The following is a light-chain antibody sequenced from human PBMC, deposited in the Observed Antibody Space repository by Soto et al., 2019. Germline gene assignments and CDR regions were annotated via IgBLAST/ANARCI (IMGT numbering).Light chain of an antibody. V-gene: IGKV2-28*01. CDR3: MQALQTPA. Sequence: DIVMTQSPLSLPVTPGEPASISCRSSQSLQHSNGYNYLDWYVQKPGQSPQILIYLASNRASGVSERFSGSGSGTDFTLKISRVEAGDVGVYNCMQALQTPAFGQGTKVEIK. CDR1: QSLQHSNGYNY. J-gene: IGKJ1*01. CDR2: LAS.